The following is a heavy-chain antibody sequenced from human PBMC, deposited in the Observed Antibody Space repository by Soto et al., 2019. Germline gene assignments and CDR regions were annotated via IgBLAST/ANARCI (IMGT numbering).Heavy chain of an antibody. CDR2: IYHSGST. D-gene: IGHD5-18*01. CDR3: ARHRYSYGVYYFDY. Sequence: TLSRTGAVSGGSSGSSNWWGWVRQPPGKGLEWIGEIYHSGSTNYNPSLKSRVTISVDKSKNQFSLKLSSVTAADTAVYSCARHRYSYGVYYFDYWGQGTLVTVSS. J-gene: IGHJ4*02. CDR1: GGSSGSSNW. V-gene: IGHV4-4*01.